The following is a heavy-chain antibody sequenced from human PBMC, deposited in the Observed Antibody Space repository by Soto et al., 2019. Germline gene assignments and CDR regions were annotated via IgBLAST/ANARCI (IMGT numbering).Heavy chain of an antibody. CDR3: ARHTDPRKDIDY. CDR2: IYSGYSDT. J-gene: IGHJ4*02. V-gene: IGHV5-51*01. CDR1: GYILTRYW. Sequence: GESLKIPCKGSGYILTRYWIGLVRQVPGKVLGLMGIIYSGYSDTRYSPSFQGQDPISTHKSVSTAYLQWSSLKAADGGMFYCARHTDPRKDIDYWGQGXLVTVYS.